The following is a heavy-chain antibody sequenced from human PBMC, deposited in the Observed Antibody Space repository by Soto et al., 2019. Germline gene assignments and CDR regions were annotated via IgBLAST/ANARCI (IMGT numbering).Heavy chain of an antibody. V-gene: IGHV4-59*01. D-gene: IGHD5-12*01. J-gene: IGHJ4*02. CDR2: VYHTGAT. CDR1: CASMSSSD. CDR3: ARGGNRYSNVASGVGGFDY. Sequence: SGSLSLSCAVSCASMSSSDGSWIRKSQERGLEWIAYVYHTGATNYNPSLKSRVTISLDTSKGQFSLNLTSLTTADTAVYFCARGGNRYSNVASGVGGFDYWGQGSLVTVSS.